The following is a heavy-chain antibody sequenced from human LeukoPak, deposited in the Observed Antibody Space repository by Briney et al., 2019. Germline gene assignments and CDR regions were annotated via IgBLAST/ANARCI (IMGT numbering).Heavy chain of an antibody. D-gene: IGHD6-19*01. V-gene: IGHV1-18*03. CDR3: ARIAVAAYYFDY. CDR1: GYTFTSYG. J-gene: IGHJ4*02. CDR2: ISAYNGNP. Sequence: GASVKVSCKASGYTFTSYGISWVRQAPGQGLEWMGWISAYNGNPKYAQKLQGRVTMTTDTSTSTAYMELRSLRSDDMAVYYCARIAVAAYYFDYWGQGTLVTVSS.